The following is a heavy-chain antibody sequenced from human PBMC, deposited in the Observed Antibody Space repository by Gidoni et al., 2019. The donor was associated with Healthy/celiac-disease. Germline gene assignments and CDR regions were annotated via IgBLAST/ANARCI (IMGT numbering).Heavy chain of an antibody. J-gene: IGHJ5*02. Sequence: QVQLQESGPGLVKPSETLSLTCAVSGYSISSGYYWGWIRQPPGKGLEWIGSIYHSGSTYYNPSLKSRVTISVDTSKNQFSLKLSSVTAADTAVYYCARDLTLSVGATTSWFDPWGQGTLVTVSS. CDR3: ARDLTLSVGATTSWFDP. D-gene: IGHD1-26*01. CDR1: GYSISSGYY. V-gene: IGHV4-38-2*02. CDR2: IYHSGST.